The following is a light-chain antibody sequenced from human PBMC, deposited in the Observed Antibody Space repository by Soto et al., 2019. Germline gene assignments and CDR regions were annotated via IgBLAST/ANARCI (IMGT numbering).Light chain of an antibody. Sequence: EIVLTQSPGTLSLSPGERATLSCRTSQTVASPYLAWYQQKVGQAPRLLIYGTSTRATGIPDRFSGSGSGTDFTLTISRLEPEDSAVYYCHQYDSSVYTFGQGTKLEIK. CDR2: GTS. CDR1: QTVASPY. V-gene: IGKV3-20*01. CDR3: HQYDSSVYT. J-gene: IGKJ2*01.